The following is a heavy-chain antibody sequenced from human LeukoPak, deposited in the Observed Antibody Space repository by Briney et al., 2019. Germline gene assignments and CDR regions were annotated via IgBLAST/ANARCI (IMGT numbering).Heavy chain of an antibody. CDR3: CKEQLNMINVAITDDAFDV. V-gene: IGHV3-30*02. CDR1: GFSFSHYG. Sequence: GRSLRLSCATSGFSFSHYGMHWVRQAPGKGLEWVAFIQYDGIKKYYVDSVKGRFTVSRDDSQKTLYLQMNSLRPEDTAVYYCCKEQLNMINVAITDDAFDVWGQGTVVTVSS. D-gene: IGHD3-22*01. CDR2: IQYDGIKK. J-gene: IGHJ3*01.